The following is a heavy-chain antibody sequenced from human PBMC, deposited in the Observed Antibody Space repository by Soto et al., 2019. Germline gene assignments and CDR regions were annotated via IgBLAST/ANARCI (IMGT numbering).Heavy chain of an antibody. CDR2: IYYSGST. CDR1: GGSISSGGYY. Sequence: PSETLSLTCTVSGGSISSGGYYWSWIRQHPGKGLEWIGYIYYSGSTYYNPSLKSRVTISVDTSKNQFSLKLSSVTAADTAVYYCARGPGSSHYYYYYSMDVWGQGTTVTVSS. V-gene: IGHV4-31*03. J-gene: IGHJ6*02. CDR3: ARGPGSSHYYYYYSMDV. D-gene: IGHD1-26*01.